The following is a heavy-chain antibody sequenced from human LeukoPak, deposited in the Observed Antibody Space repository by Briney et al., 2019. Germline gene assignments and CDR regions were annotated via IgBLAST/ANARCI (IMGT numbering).Heavy chain of an antibody. D-gene: IGHD6-13*01. J-gene: IGHJ4*02. Sequence: PGGSLRLSCAASGFSFSSYWMSWVRQAPGKGLEWVANIKQDGSEKYYVDSVKGRFTISRDSAKNSLYPQMNSLRAEDTAVYYCARDFGSSSSFDYWGQGTLVTVSS. CDR1: GFSFSSYW. CDR3: ARDFGSSSSFDY. CDR2: IKQDGSEK. V-gene: IGHV3-7*01.